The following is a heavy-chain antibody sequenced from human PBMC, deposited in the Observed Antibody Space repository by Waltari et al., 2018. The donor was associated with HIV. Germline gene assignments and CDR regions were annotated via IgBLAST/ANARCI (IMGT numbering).Heavy chain of an antibody. V-gene: IGHV4-31*03. Sequence: QVQLQESGPGLVKPSQTLSLTCTVSGGSISSGGYYWSWIRQHPGKGLEWIGYIHTRGGLYHTPALKSRVTISVDTATNQFSLKLSSVTAADTAVYYCARADCSSTSCYFRINNFDYWGQGTLVTVSS. D-gene: IGHD2-2*01. CDR2: IHTRGGL. CDR3: ARADCSSTSCYFRINNFDY. J-gene: IGHJ4*02. CDR1: GGSISSGGYY.